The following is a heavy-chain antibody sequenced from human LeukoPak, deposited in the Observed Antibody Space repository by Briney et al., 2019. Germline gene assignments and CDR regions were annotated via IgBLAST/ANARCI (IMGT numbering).Heavy chain of an antibody. CDR3: ARGHSPETKYYDFWSGYFGAPDY. D-gene: IGHD3-3*01. V-gene: IGHV3-21*01. CDR1: GFTFSSYS. Sequence: PGGSLRLSCAASGFTFSSYSMNWVRQAPGKGLEWVSSISSSSSYIYYADSVKGRFTISRDNAKNSLYLQMNSLRAEDTAVYYCARGHSPETKYYDFWSGYFGAPDYWGQGTLVTVSS. CDR2: ISSSSSYI. J-gene: IGHJ4*02.